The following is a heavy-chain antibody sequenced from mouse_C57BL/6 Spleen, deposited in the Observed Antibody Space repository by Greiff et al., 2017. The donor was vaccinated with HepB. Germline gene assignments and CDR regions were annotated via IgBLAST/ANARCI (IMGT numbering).Heavy chain of an antibody. CDR1: GFTFSSYT. Sequence: EVKVVESGGGLVKPGGSLKLSCAASGFTFSSYTMSWVRQTPEQRLEWVATISGGGGNTYYPDSVKGRFTMSRDNAKNTLYLQMSSLRSEDTALYYCARFYCYGSSHGAMDYWGQGTSVTVSS. J-gene: IGHJ4*01. CDR3: ARFYCYGSSHGAMDY. V-gene: IGHV5-9*01. CDR2: ISGGGGNT. D-gene: IGHD1-1*01.